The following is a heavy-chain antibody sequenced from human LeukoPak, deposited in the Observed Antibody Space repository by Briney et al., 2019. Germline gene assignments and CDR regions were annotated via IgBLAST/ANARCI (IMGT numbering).Heavy chain of an antibody. J-gene: IGHJ4*02. CDR2: ISSSGSTI. V-gene: IGHV3-11*01. CDR3: ASSRYCSSTSCY. Sequence: GGSLRLSCAASGFTFSDHYMSWIRQAPGKGLEWVSYISSSGSTIYCADSVKGRFTISRDNAKNSLYLQMNSLRAEDTAVYYCASSRYCSSTSCYWGQGTLVTVSS. CDR1: GFTFSDHY. D-gene: IGHD2-2*01.